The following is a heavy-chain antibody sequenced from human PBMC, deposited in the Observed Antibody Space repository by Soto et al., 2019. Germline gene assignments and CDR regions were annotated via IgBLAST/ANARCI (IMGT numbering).Heavy chain of an antibody. V-gene: IGHV3-23*01. D-gene: IGHD4-17*01. Sequence: AGGSLRLSCAASGFTFIGNAMIWCRHAQGKGLEWVSSISASGDNTYYADSVKGRFTISRDNSKDTLYLQMNTLRADDTAVYYCAKLIGPTGGYWGQGTLVTV. J-gene: IGHJ4*02. CDR3: AKLIGPTGGY. CDR2: ISASGDNT. CDR1: GFTFIGNA.